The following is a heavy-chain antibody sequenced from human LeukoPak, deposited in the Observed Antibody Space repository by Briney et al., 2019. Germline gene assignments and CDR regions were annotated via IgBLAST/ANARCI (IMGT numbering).Heavy chain of an antibody. V-gene: IGHV3-7*03. J-gene: IGHJ5*02. D-gene: IGHD5-18*01. CDR2: IKQDGSEK. CDR1: GFTFSSYW. Sequence: GGSLRLSCAASGFTFSSYWMSWVRQAPGKGLEWVANIKQDGSEKYYVDSVKGRFTISRDNAKNSLYLQMNSLRAEDTAVYYCAKDRKLWASNGFDPWGQGTLVTVSS. CDR3: AKDRKLWASNGFDP.